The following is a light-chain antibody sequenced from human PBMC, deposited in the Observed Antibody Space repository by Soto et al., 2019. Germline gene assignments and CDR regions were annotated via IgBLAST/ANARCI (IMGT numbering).Light chain of an antibody. CDR2: AAS. CDR1: QSISSW. V-gene: IGKV1-39*01. J-gene: IGKJ1*01. Sequence: DIQISNSPATLSASVGDRVTITCRASQSISSWLAWYQQKPGKAPKLLIYAASSLQSGVPSRFSGSGSGTDFTLTISSLQPEDFATYYCQQSYSTPQTFGQGTKVDI. CDR3: QQSYSTPQT.